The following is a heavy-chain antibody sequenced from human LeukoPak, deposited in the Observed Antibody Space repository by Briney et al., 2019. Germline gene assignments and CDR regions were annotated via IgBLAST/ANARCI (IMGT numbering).Heavy chain of an antibody. J-gene: IGHJ5*02. CDR2: ISAYNGNT. CDR3: ARDTSGYYYEGSIWFDP. D-gene: IGHD3-22*01. Sequence: ASVKVSCKASGYTFTSYGISWVRQAPGQGLEWMGWISAYNGNTNYAQKLQGRVTMTTDTSTSTAYMELRSLRSDDTAVYYCARDTSGYYYEGSIWFDPWGQGTLVTVSS. CDR1: GYTFTSYG. V-gene: IGHV1-18*01.